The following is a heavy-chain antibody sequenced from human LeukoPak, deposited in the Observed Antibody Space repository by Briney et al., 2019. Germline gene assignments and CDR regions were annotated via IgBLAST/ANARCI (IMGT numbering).Heavy chain of an antibody. Sequence: PSETLSLTCTVSGGSISSYYWSWIRQPPGKGLEWIGYIYYSGSTNYNPSLKSRVTISVDTSKNQFSLKLSSVTAADTAVYYCARHLGFGDSNWGRGSLVIVSS. D-gene: IGHD3-10*01. J-gene: IGHJ4*02. CDR2: IYYSGST. CDR3: ARHLGFGDSN. V-gene: IGHV4-59*01. CDR1: GGSISSYY.